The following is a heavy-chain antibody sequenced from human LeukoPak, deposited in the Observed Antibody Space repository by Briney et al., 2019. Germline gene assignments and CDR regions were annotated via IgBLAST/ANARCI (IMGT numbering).Heavy chain of an antibody. J-gene: IGHJ4*02. Sequence: PSETLSLTCTVSGGSISSSSYYWGWIRQPPGKGLEWIGSIYYSGSTYYNPSLKSRVTISVDTSKNQFSLKLSSVTAADTAVYYCGRHLDYGDQLTGLAYWGQGTLVTVSS. CDR3: GRHLDYGDQLTGLAY. D-gene: IGHD4-17*01. CDR2: IYYSGST. V-gene: IGHV4-39*01. CDR1: GGSISSSSYY.